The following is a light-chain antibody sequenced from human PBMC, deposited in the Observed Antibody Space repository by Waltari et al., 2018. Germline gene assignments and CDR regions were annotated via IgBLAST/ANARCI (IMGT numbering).Light chain of an antibody. CDR2: RNN. V-gene: IGLV1-47*01. CDR1: SSNIGSNY. Sequence: QSVLTQPPSASGTPGQRVTISCSGSSSNIGSNYVYWYQQLPGTAPKLLIYRNNPRPSGVPDRFSGSNSGTSASLAISGLRSEDEADYYCAAWDASLSGPVFGGGTKLTVL. CDR3: AAWDASLSGPV. J-gene: IGLJ2*01.